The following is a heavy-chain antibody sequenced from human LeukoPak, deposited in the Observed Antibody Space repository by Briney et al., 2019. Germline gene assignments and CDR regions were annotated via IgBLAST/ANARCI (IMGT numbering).Heavy chain of an antibody. CDR3: ARALPIDY. V-gene: IGHV3-48*03. Sequence: GGSLRLSCAASGFTFSNYALNWVRQAPGKGLEWVSYVSSSGTTIYCADSMKGRFTISRDNAENSLYLQMNSLRAEDTAVYYCARALPIDYWGQGTLVTASS. CDR2: VSSSGTTI. CDR1: GFTFSNYA. J-gene: IGHJ4*02.